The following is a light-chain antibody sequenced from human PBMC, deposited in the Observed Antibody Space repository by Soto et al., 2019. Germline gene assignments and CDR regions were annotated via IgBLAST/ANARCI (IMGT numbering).Light chain of an antibody. CDR2: DVS. Sequence: QSVLTQPASVSGSPGQSITISCTGTSSDVGGYNYVSWYQQNPGKATKLMIYDVSNRHSGVSNSLSGSKSGNTASLTISGLQDEDEADYYCSSYTSSSTLSVFGGGTKLTVL. CDR1: SSDVGGYNY. CDR3: SSYTSSSTLSV. V-gene: IGLV2-14*01. J-gene: IGLJ3*02.